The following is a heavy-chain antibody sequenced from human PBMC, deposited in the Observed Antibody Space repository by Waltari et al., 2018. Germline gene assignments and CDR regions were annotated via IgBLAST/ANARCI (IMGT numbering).Heavy chain of an antibody. CDR2: ISSSGSTI. V-gene: IGHV3-48*04. D-gene: IGHD5-12*01. Sequence: EVQLVESGGGLVQPGGSLRLSCAASGFTFSSYWMSWVRQAPGKGLEWVSYISSSGSTIYYADSVKGRFTISRDNAKNSLYLQMNSLRAEDTAVYYCARDGDGYHYFDYWGQGTLVTVSS. CDR3: ARDGDGYHYFDY. J-gene: IGHJ4*02. CDR1: GFTFSSYW.